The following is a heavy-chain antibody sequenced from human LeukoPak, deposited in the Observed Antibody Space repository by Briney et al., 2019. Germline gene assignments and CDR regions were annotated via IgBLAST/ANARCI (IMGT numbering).Heavy chain of an antibody. CDR1: GFTFSSYG. V-gene: IGHV3-30*18. Sequence: GGSLRLSCAASGFTFSSYGMHWVRQAPGKGLEWVAVISYDGSNKYYADSVKGRFTISRDNSKNTLYLQMNSLRAEDTAVYYCAKLAVAGSSFFDYWGQGTLVTVSS. J-gene: IGHJ4*02. D-gene: IGHD6-19*01. CDR2: ISYDGSNK. CDR3: AKLAVAGSSFFDY.